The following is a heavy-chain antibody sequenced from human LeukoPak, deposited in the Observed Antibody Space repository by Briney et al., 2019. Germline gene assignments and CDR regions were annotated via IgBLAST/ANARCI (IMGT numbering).Heavy chain of an antibody. CDR2: IYYSGST. V-gene: IGHV4-59*01. Sequence: SETLSLTCTVSGGSISSYYWSWIRQPTGKGLEWIGYIYYSGSTNYNPSLKSRVTISVDTSKNQFSLKLSSVTAADTAVYYCAREGYSYGLDYWGQGTLVTVSS. J-gene: IGHJ4*02. D-gene: IGHD5-18*01. CDR1: GGSISSYY. CDR3: AREGYSYGLDY.